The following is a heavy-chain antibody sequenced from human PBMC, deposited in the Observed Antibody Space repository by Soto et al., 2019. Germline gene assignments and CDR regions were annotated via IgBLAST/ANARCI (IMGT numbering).Heavy chain of an antibody. D-gene: IGHD1-7*01. V-gene: IGHV1-69*01. CDR3: ARDDGWNYRYYDMEV. CDR2: IIPVFRSI. Sequence: QVQLVQSGAEVKKPGASVKVSCKASEYTFTGYYVEWVRQAPGQGLEWMGGIIPVFRSINYSQKFQGRVTITADESTTTAYMELTSLRPQDTAVYFCARDDGWNYRYYDMEVWGQGTTVTVS. CDR1: EYTFTGYY. J-gene: IGHJ6*02.